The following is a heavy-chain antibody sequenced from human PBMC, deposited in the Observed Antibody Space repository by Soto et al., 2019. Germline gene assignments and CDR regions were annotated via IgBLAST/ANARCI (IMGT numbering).Heavy chain of an antibody. CDR1: GGSISSGGYY. J-gene: IGHJ4*02. CDR2: IYYSGST. CDR3: ARAKGLAMVRGVIYFDY. Sequence: LCGGSISSGGYYWSWIRQHPGKGLEWLGYIYYSGSTYYNPSLKSRVTISVDTSKNQFSLKLSSVTAADTAVYYCARAKGLAMVRGVIYFDYWGQGTLVTVSS. V-gene: IGHV4-31*02. D-gene: IGHD3-10*01.